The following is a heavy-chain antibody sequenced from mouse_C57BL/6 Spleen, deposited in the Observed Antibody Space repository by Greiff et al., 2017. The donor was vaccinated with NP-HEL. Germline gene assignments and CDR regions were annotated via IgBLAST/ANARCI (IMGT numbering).Heavy chain of an antibody. CDR3: TTGYYGTLYAMDY. J-gene: IGHJ4*01. D-gene: IGHD2-1*01. CDR1: GFNIKDDY. Sequence: VQLQQSGAELVRPGASVKLSCTASGFNIKDDYMHWVKQRPEQGLEWIGWIDPENGDTEYASKFQGKATITADTSSNTAYLQLSSLTSEDNAVYYCTTGYYGTLYAMDYWGQGTSVTVSS. CDR2: IDPENGDT. V-gene: IGHV14-4*01.